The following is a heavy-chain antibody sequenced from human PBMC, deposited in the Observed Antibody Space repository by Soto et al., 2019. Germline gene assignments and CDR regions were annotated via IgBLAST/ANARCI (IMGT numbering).Heavy chain of an antibody. Sequence: GGSLRLSCAASGFTFSSYGMHWVRQAPGKGLEWVAVISYDGSNKYYADSVMGRFTISRDNSKNTLYLQMNSLRAEDTAVYYCAKTSGPDYGGNGDYYYYGMDVWGQGTTVTVSS. CDR2: ISYDGSNK. V-gene: IGHV3-30*18. D-gene: IGHD4-17*01. CDR3: AKTSGPDYGGNGDYYYYGMDV. CDR1: GFTFSSYG. J-gene: IGHJ6*02.